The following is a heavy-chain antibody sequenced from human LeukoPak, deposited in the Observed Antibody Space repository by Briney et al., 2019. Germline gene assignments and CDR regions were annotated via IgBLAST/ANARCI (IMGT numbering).Heavy chain of an antibody. J-gene: IGHJ6*02. CDR2: IYNSGST. V-gene: IGHV4-30-4*01. D-gene: IGHD4/OR15-4a*01. Sequence: SQTLSLTCTVSGGSISSADYYWSWIRQPPGKGLEWLGYIYNSGSTYYNPSLKSRVTISVDTSKNQFSLRLSSVTAADTAVYYCARVLGADPYYYYGMDVWGQGTTVTVSS. CDR1: GGSISSADYY. CDR3: ARVLGADPYYYYGMDV.